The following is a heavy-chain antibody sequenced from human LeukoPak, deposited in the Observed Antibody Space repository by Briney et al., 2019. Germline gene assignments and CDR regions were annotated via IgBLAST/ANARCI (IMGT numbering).Heavy chain of an antibody. CDR2: IIPIFGIA. CDR3: ARADCGGDCRDPYYYYGMDV. CDR1: GGTFSSYA. J-gene: IGHJ6*02. Sequence: SVKVFCKAFGGTFSSYAISWVRQAPGQGLEWMGRIIPIFGIAHYAHKFQGRVTITAHITTSTAYMELSSLRSENTAVYYCARADCGGDCRDPYYYYGMDVWGQGTTVTVSS. V-gene: IGHV1-69*04. D-gene: IGHD2-21*02.